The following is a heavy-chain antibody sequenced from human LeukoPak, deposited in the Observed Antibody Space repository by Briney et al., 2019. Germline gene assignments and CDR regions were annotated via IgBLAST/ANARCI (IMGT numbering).Heavy chain of an antibody. CDR2: IYSGGST. D-gene: IGHD3-9*01. Sequence: GGSLRLSCAASGFTVSNNYMRWVRQAPGKGLEWVSLIYSGGSTYYADSVKGRFIISRDNSKNTLYLQMNSLRAEDTAVYYCARGLLAAGYFDYWGQGTLVTVSS. J-gene: IGHJ4*02. CDR1: GFTVSNNY. CDR3: ARGLLAAGYFDY. V-gene: IGHV3-66*01.